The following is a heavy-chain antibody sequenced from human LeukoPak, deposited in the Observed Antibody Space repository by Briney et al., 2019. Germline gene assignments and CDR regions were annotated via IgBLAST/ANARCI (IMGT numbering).Heavy chain of an antibody. CDR1: GFTFGDYY. Sequence: GGSLRLSCAASGFTFGDYYISWLRQAPGKGLEWVSDISGSGSIIYYADSVKGRFTISRDNAKNSLYLQMNSLRAEDTAVYYCANTILTGALWGQGTLVTVSS. V-gene: IGHV3-11*04. J-gene: IGHJ4*02. CDR3: ANTILTGAL. CDR2: ISGSGSII. D-gene: IGHD2-2*02.